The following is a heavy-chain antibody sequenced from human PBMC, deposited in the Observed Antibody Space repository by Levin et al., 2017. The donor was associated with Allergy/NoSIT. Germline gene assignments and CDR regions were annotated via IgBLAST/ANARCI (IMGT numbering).Heavy chain of an antibody. V-gene: IGHV3-33*01. CDR2: IWYDGSNK. Sequence: GESLKISCAASGFTFSSYGMHWVRQAPGKGLEWVAVIWYDGSNKYYADSVKGRFTISRDNSKNTLYLQMNSLRAEDTAVYYCARDDAKYCSGGSCVPLYFDYWGQGTLVTVSS. CDR1: GFTFSSYG. D-gene: IGHD2-15*01. J-gene: IGHJ4*02. CDR3: ARDDAKYCSGGSCVPLYFDY.